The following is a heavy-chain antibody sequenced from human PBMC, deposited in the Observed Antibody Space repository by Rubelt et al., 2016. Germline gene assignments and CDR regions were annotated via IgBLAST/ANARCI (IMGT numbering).Heavy chain of an antibody. CDR2: ISAYNGNT. V-gene: IGHV1-18*01. D-gene: IGHD5-24*01. CDR1: GYTFTSYG. J-gene: IGHJ3*02. Sequence: QVRLVQSGAEVKKPGASVKVSCKASGYTFTSYGISWVRQAPGQGLEWMGWISAYNGNTNYAQKLRGGVTMTKARPTGTAYMELRSLRSDDTAVYYCARRDGYNWDDAFDIWGQGTMVTVSS. CDR3: ARRDGYNWDDAFDI.